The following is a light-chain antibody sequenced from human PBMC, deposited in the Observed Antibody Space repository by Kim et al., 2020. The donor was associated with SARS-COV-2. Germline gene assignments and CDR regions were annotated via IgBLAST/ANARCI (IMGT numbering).Light chain of an antibody. Sequence: SASVGDRVTITCRASQKITDYLAWYQQKPGKAPKFLIYKASNLQSGVPIRFSGSGSGTEFSLTISSLQPDDFAVYYCQQYLTYPLTFAQGTKLEI. CDR1: QKITDY. J-gene: IGKJ2*01. V-gene: IGKV1-5*03. CDR3: QQYLTYPLT. CDR2: KAS.